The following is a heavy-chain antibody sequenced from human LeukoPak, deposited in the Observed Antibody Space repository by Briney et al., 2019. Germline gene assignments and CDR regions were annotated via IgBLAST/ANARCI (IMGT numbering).Heavy chain of an antibody. Sequence: PGGSLRLSCAASGFTFSNYGMHWVRQAPGKGLEWVAVISYDASKQYYADSVKGRFTISRDSSKNTQYLQMNSLRPDDTAVYYCAKCGYSGYGGNWFDPWGQGTLVTVSS. CDR3: AKCGYSGYGGNWFDP. D-gene: IGHD5-12*01. V-gene: IGHV3-30*18. J-gene: IGHJ5*02. CDR2: ISYDASKQ. CDR1: GFTFSNYG.